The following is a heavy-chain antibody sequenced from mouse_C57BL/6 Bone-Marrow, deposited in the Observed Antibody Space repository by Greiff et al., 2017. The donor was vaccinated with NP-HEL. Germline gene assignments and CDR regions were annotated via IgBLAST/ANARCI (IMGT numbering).Heavy chain of an antibody. J-gene: IGHJ1*03. D-gene: IGHD2-2*01. Sequence: VQLQQSGAELARPGASVKLSCKASGYTFTSYGISWVKQRTGQGLEWIGEIYPRSGNTYYNEKFKGKATLTADKSSSTAYMELRSLTSDDSAVYFCARERMGLPYWYFDVWGTRTTVTVSS. V-gene: IGHV1-81*01. CDR1: GYTFTSYG. CDR3: ARERMGLPYWYFDV. CDR2: IYPRSGNT.